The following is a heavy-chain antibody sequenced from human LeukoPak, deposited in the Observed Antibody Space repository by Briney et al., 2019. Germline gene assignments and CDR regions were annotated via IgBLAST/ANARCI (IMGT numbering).Heavy chain of an antibody. J-gene: IGHJ4*02. CDR1: GLTFSSHG. D-gene: IGHD1-26*01. Sequence: GGSLRLSCAASGLTFSSHGMHWVRQAPGKGLKWLAVIWYDGSNKYYADSVKGRFTISKDNSNDKLYLQMNSLRAEDTAVYYCASHSGNYPRGYFDYWGQGTLVTVSS. CDR2: IWYDGSNK. V-gene: IGHV3-33*01. CDR3: ASHSGNYPRGYFDY.